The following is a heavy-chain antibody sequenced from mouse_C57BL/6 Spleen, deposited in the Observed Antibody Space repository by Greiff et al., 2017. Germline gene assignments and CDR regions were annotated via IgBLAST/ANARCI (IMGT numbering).Heavy chain of an antibody. CDR3: ARGLSSMGAGD. D-gene: IGHD2-10*02. Sequence: VQLQQSGAELVRPGTSVKVSCKASGYAFTNYLIEWVKQRPGQGLEWIGEINPGSGGTNYNEKFKGKATLTADKSSSTAYLQLSSLTSEDSAVWWCARGLSSMGAGDWGQGILVTVSA. V-gene: IGHV1-54*01. CDR2: INPGSGGT. CDR1: GYAFTNYL. J-gene: IGHJ3*01.